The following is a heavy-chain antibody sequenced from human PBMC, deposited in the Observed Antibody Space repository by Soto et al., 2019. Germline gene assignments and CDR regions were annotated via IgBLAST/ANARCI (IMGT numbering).Heavy chain of an antibody. Sequence: EGSLRLSCSASGVTLSSYEMNWVRQAPGKGLEWVSYISSSGSTIYYADSVKGRFTISRDNAKNSLYLQMNSLRAEDTAVYYWARVSGYHAFDIWGQGTMVTVSS. CDR1: GVTLSSYE. D-gene: IGHD5-12*01. V-gene: IGHV3-48*03. CDR2: ISSSGSTI. CDR3: ARVSGYHAFDI. J-gene: IGHJ3*02.